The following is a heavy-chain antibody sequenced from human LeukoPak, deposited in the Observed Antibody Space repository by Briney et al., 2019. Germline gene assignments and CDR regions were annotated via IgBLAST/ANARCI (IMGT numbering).Heavy chain of an antibody. J-gene: IGHJ4*02. V-gene: IGHV3-48*01. CDR2: IRGDSRTI. Sequence: GGSLRLSCAASGSTFSTYSMIWVRQAPGKELEWLSYIRGDSRTIYYPDSVKGRFTISRDNAKNSLYLQLISLGAEDTAVYYCARDRHSSVDYWGQGTLVTVCS. D-gene: IGHD3-22*01. CDR3: ARDRHSSVDY. CDR1: GSTFSTYS.